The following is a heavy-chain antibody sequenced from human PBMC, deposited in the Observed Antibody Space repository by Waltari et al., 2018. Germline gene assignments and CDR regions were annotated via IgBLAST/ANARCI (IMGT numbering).Heavy chain of an antibody. CDR2: IYTSGST. Sequence: QVQLQESGPGLVKPSETLSLTCTVSGGSISSYSWSWIRQPAGKGLEWIGRIYTSGSTNQNPSLKSRGTMSVDTSKNQFSLKVSSVTAANTAVYYCAREEQQLVLFGDWGQGTLVTVSS. V-gene: IGHV4-4*07. CDR1: GGSISSYS. J-gene: IGHJ4*02. D-gene: IGHD6-13*01. CDR3: AREEQQLVLFGD.